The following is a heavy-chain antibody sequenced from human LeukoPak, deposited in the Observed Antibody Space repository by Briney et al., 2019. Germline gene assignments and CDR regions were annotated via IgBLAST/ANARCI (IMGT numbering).Heavy chain of an antibody. Sequence: SVKVSCKASGGTFSSYAISWVRQALGQGLEWMGGIIPIFGTANYAQKFQGRVTITADESTSTAYMELSSLRSEDTAVYYCARPFFTRIVGATTGYYYGMDVWGQGTTVTVSS. CDR2: IIPIFGTA. V-gene: IGHV1-69*13. CDR3: ARPFFTRIVGATTGYYYGMDV. D-gene: IGHD1-26*01. CDR1: GGTFSSYA. J-gene: IGHJ6*02.